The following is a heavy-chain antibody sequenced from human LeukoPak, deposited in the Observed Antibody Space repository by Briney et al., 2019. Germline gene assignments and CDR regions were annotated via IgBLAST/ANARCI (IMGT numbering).Heavy chain of an antibody. CDR1: GGSISSSSYY. CDR3: ARGGTYYDFWSGYFSNWFDP. V-gene: IGHV4-39*07. Sequence: SETLSLTCTVSGGSISSSSYYWGWIRQPPGKGLEWIGEINHSGSTNYNPSLKSRATISVDTSKNQFSLKLSSVTAADTAVYYCARGGTYYDFWSGYFSNWFDPWGQGTLVTVSS. D-gene: IGHD3-3*01. J-gene: IGHJ5*02. CDR2: INHSGST.